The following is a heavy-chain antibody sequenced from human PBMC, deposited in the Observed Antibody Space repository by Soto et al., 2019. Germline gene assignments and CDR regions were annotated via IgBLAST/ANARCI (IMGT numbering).Heavy chain of an antibody. D-gene: IGHD6-19*01. J-gene: IGHJ4*02. CDR2: INHRGGA. CDR1: GGPFRGYY. V-gene: IGHV4-34*01. Sequence: PSETLSLTGAVDVGPFSGYGGPFRGYYWSWIRQTPGKGLEWIGEINHRGGANYKPSLKSRVTISVDTSKNQFSLNLNSVTAADTAVYYCARGQRRGGSSGWSLWGQGTLVTVSS. CDR3: ARGQRRGGSSGWSL.